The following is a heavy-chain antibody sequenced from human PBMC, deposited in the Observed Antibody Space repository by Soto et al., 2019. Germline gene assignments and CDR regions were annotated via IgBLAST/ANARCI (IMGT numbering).Heavy chain of an antibody. D-gene: IGHD3-16*02. CDR1: GFTFSSYA. J-gene: IGHJ4*02. Sequence: GGSLRLSCAASGFTFSSYAMSWVRQAPGKGLEWVSAISGSGGSTYYADSVKGRFTISRDNSKNTLYLQMNSLRAEDTAVYYCAKDGHKRYYDYAWGSYRPYFDYWGQGTLVTVSS. V-gene: IGHV3-23*01. CDR3: AKDGHKRYYDYAWGSYRPYFDY. CDR2: ISGSGGST.